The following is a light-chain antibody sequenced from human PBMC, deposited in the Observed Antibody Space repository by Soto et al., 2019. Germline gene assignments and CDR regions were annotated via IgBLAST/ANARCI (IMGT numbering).Light chain of an antibody. CDR2: DGS. Sequence: QSALTQPASVSGSPGQSITISCTGTSSDVGSYNLVSWFQQHPDKAPKLLIYDGSKRPSGVSNRFSGSKSGNTASLTISGLQGEDECDYYCCSYAGGHVLFGGGTKVTVL. J-gene: IGLJ2*01. CDR3: CSYAGGHVL. V-gene: IGLV2-23*01. CDR1: SSDVGSYNL.